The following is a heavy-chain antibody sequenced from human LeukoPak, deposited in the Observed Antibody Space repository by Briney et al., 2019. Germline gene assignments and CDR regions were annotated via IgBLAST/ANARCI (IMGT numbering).Heavy chain of an antibody. V-gene: IGHV3-30*04. Sequence: GRSLRLSCAASGFTFSSYAMHWVRQAPGKGLEWVAVISYDGSNKKYADSVKGRFTISRDNSKNTLYLQMNSLRAEHTAVYYCARGSRSSWAYYYYYMDVWGKGTTVTVSS. CDR3: ARGSRSSWAYYYYYMDV. CDR1: GFTFSSYA. J-gene: IGHJ6*03. D-gene: IGHD6-13*01. CDR2: ISYDGSNK.